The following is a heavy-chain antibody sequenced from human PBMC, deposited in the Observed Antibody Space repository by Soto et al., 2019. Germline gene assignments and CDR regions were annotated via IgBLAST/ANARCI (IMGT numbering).Heavy chain of an antibody. CDR1: GFSLSTSGVS. CDR2: IYGDDDK. Sequence: QITLKESGPTLVKPTQTVTLTCTFSGFSLSTSGVSVGWIRQPPGKALEWLALIYGDDDKRYSPSLKSRLTINKDTSKNQVVLTMTNMDPVDTATYYGAHIGSGSYYNWNGMDVWGQGTTVTVSS. CDR3: AHIGSGSYYNWNGMDV. D-gene: IGHD3-10*01. V-gene: IGHV2-5*02. J-gene: IGHJ6*02.